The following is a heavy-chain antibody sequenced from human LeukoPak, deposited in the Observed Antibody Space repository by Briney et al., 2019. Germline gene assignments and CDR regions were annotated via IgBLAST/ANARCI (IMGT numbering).Heavy chain of an antibody. CDR2: IYSGGST. CDR3: ARESDSSGPYGGMDV. D-gene: IGHD6-19*01. CDR1: GFTVSSNY. Sequence: GGSLRLSCAASGFTVSSNYMSWVRQAPGKGLEWVSVIYSGGSTYYADSVKGRFTISRHNSKNTLYLQMNSLRAEDTAVYYCARESDSSGPYGGMDVWGQGTTVTVSS. J-gene: IGHJ6*02. V-gene: IGHV3-53*04.